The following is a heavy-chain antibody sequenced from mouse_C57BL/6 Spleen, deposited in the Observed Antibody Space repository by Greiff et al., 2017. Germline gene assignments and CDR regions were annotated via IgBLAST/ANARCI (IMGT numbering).Heavy chain of an antibody. Sequence: QVQLQQPGAELVMPGASVKLSCKASGYTFTSYWMHWVKQRPGQGLEWIGEIDPSDSYTNYNQKFKGKSTLTVDKSSSTAYMQLSSLTSEDSAVYYCAITYRYSSYYFDYWGPGTTLTFSS. CDR2: IDPSDSYT. D-gene: IGHD2-12*01. J-gene: IGHJ2*01. CDR1: GYTFTSYW. CDR3: AITYRYSSYYFDY. V-gene: IGHV1-69*01.